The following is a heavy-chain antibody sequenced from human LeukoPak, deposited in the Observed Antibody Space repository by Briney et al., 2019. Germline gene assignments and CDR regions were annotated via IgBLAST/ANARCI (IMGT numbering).Heavy chain of an antibody. CDR3: ATTTVTYYYGMDV. J-gene: IGHJ6*02. CDR1: GGSISSGGYS. D-gene: IGHD4-4*01. CDR2: IYYSGST. V-gene: IGHV4-31*03. Sequence: SETLSLTCTVSGGSISSGGYSWSWIRQHPGKGLEWIGYIYYSGSTYYNPSLKSRVTISVDTSKNQFSLKLSSVTAADTAVYYCATTTVTYYYGMDVWGQGTTVTVSS.